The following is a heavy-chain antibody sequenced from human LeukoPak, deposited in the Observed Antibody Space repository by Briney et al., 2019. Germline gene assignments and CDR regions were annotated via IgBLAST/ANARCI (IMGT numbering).Heavy chain of an antibody. CDR3: ARDYAFDI. Sequence: SETLSLTCTASGDSISSYYWSWIRQPPGKGLEWIGYIYYIGSTNYNPSLKSRVTISINTSKNQFSLNLSSVTAADTAVYYCARDYAFDIWGQGTMVTVSS. CDR1: GDSISSYY. V-gene: IGHV4-59*01. CDR2: IYYIGST. J-gene: IGHJ3*02.